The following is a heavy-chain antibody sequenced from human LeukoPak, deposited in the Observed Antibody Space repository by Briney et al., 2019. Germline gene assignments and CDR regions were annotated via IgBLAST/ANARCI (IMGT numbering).Heavy chain of an antibody. CDR3: ARGGDWLVLDNWFDP. D-gene: IGHD6-19*01. CDR1: GFTFSSYS. CDR2: ISSSSSYI. V-gene: IGHV3-21*01. Sequence: GGSLRLSCAASGFTFSSYSMNWVRQAPGKGLEWASSISSSSSYIYYADSVKGRFTISRDNAKNSLCLQMNSLRAEDTAVYYCARGGDWLVLDNWFDPWGQGTLVTVSS. J-gene: IGHJ5*02.